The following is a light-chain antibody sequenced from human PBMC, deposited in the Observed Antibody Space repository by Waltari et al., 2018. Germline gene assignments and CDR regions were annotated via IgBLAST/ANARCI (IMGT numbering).Light chain of an antibody. V-gene: IGKV3-11*01. CDR1: ESVSNY. Sequence: EIVLTQSPATLSLSPGESATLSCRASESVSNYLAWSQHKPSQAPRLLIYDASNRATGSPARFSGSGSGTDFTLTISSLEPEDFAVYYCQHRSDWPKVTFGQGTRLDIK. CDR2: DAS. CDR3: QHRSDWPKVT. J-gene: IGKJ5*01.